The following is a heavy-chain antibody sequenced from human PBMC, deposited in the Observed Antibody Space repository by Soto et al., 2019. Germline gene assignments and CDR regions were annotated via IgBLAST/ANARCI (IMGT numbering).Heavy chain of an antibody. CDR2: IIPIFGTA. CDR1: GGTFSSYA. J-gene: IGHJ5*02. CDR3: ARDRPYNWNYDHWFDP. D-gene: IGHD1-7*01. V-gene: IGHV1-69*13. Sequence: SVMVSCKASGGTFSSYAISWVRQAPGQGLEWMGGIIPIFGTANYAQKFQGRVTITADESTSTAYMELSSLRAEDSAVYYCARDRPYNWNYDHWFDPWGQGTLVTVSS.